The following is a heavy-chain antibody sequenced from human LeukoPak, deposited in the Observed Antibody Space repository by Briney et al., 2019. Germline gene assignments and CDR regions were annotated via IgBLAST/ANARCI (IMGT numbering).Heavy chain of an antibody. D-gene: IGHD3-22*01. V-gene: IGHV3-30*04. Sequence: QTGGSLRLSCAASGFTFSSYAMHWVRQAPGKGLEWVAVISYDGSNKYYADSVKGRFTISRDNSKNTLYLQMNSLRAEDTAVYYCARDSGESDYYDSSGPAFEFDYWAREPWSPSPQ. CDR1: GFTFSSYA. CDR2: ISYDGSNK. J-gene: IGHJ4*02. CDR3: ARDSGESDYYDSSGPAFEFDY.